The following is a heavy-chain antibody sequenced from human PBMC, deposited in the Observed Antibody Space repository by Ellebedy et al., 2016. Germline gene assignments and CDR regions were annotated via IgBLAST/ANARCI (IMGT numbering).Heavy chain of an antibody. CDR2: INPNDGHT. Sequence: ASVKVSCXPSGYTFRNFAITWVRQAPGQGLEWVGWINPNDGHTNYAQELQGRVTLTADTSTRTAYMELRSLRSDDTAVYYCARDNWGEDYWGQGTLVTVSS. CDR1: GYTFRNFA. CDR3: ARDNWGEDY. D-gene: IGHD7-27*01. J-gene: IGHJ4*02. V-gene: IGHV1-18*04.